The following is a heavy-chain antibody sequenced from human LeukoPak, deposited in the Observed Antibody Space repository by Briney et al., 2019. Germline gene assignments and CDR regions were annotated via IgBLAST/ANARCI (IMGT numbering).Heavy chain of an antibody. CDR3: AKDPTIAVAGKESYYFDY. CDR1: GFTFSSYG. J-gene: IGHJ4*02. D-gene: IGHD6-19*01. Sequence: AGGSLRLSCAASGFTFSSYGMHWVRQAPGKGLEWVAVISYDGSNKYYADSVKGRFTISRDNSKNTLYLQMNSLRAEDTAVYYCAKDPTIAVAGKESYYFDYWGQGTLVTVSS. V-gene: IGHV3-30*18. CDR2: ISYDGSNK.